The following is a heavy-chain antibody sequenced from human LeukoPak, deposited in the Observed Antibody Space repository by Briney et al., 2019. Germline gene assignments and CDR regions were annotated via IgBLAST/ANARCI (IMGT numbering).Heavy chain of an antibody. D-gene: IGHD3-10*01. J-gene: IGHJ4*02. CDR3: AKQAGGSGNYYYY. CDR1: GFTFSSYA. Sequence: GGSLRLSCEAPGFTFSSYAMSWVRQAPGKGLEWVSAISGSGGTTYYADSVKGRFTISRDNSKNTLYLQMSSLRAEDTAVYFCAKQAGGSGNYYYYWGQGTLVTVSS. V-gene: IGHV3-23*01. CDR2: ISGSGGTT.